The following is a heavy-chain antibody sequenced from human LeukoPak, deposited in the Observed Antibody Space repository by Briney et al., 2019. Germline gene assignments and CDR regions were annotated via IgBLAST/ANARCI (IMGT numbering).Heavy chain of an antibody. D-gene: IGHD2-15*01. CDR2: ISYDGSTK. CDR3: ARGGYCSGATCQYFQH. Sequence: GGSLRLSCAASGFTFSNYAIHWVRQAPGKGLEWVAVISYDGSTKYYADSVKGRFTISRDNPKNTLFLQMNSLRAEDTTVYYCARGGYCSGATCQYFQHWGQGTLVTVSS. J-gene: IGHJ1*01. V-gene: IGHV3-30-3*01. CDR1: GFTFSNYA.